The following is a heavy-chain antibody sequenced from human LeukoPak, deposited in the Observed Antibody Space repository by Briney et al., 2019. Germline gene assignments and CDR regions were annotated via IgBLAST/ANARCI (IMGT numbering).Heavy chain of an antibody. Sequence: SVKVSCKASGGTFSSYAISWVRQAPGQGLEWMGGIIPTFGTANYAQKFQGRVTITTDESTSTAYMELSSLSSEDTAVYYCARGPILVRGVIMADSVGGMDVWGQGTTVTVSS. CDR2: IIPTFGTA. CDR3: ARGPILVRGVIMADSVGGMDV. J-gene: IGHJ6*02. V-gene: IGHV1-69*05. D-gene: IGHD3-10*01. CDR1: GGTFSSYA.